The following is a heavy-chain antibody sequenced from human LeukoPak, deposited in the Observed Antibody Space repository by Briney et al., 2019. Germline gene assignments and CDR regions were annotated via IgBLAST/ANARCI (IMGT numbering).Heavy chain of an antibody. Sequence: GGSLRLSCSAAGFAFSNSAMHWVRQAPGKGLEYVSAISSTGGSTYYADSMKGRFTISRGNSKSTLYLQMSSLRAEDTAVYYCVKKYSSGWSNSYDYWGQGTLVTVSS. D-gene: IGHD6-19*01. CDR3: VKKYSSGWSNSYDY. CDR2: ISSTGGST. CDR1: GFAFSNSA. J-gene: IGHJ4*02. V-gene: IGHV3-64D*09.